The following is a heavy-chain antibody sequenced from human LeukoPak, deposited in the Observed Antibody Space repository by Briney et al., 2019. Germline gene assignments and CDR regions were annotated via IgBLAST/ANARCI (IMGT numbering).Heavy chain of an antibody. CDR1: GFTFSSYA. CDR3: TTSIVATRDY. D-gene: IGHD5-12*01. J-gene: IGHJ4*02. V-gene: IGHV3-30-3*01. CDR2: ISYDGSNK. Sequence: GGSLRLSCAASGFTFSSYAMHWVRQAPGKGLEWVAVISYDGSNKYYADSVKGRFTISRDNSKNTLYLQMNSPKTEDTAVYYCTTSIVATRDYWGQGTLVTVSS.